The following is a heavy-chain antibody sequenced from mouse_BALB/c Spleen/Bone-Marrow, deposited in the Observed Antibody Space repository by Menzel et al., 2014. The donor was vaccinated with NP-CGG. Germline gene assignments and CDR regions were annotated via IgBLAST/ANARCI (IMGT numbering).Heavy chain of an antibody. V-gene: IGHV1-15*01. CDR2: IDPETGGT. CDR1: GYTFTDYE. J-gene: IGHJ4*01. Sequence: VKLVESGAELVRPGASVTLSCKASGYTFTDYEMHWVKQTPVHGLEWIGAIDPETGGTAYNQKFKGKAILTADKSSSTAYMELRSLTSEDSAVYYCTRGGDAMDYWGQGTSVTVSS. CDR3: TRGGDAMDY.